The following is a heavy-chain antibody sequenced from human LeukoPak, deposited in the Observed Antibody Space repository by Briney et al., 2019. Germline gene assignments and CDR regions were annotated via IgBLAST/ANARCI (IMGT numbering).Heavy chain of an antibody. CDR3: ARAPSEIGGYYPEYFRH. Sequence: PGGSLRLSCAASGFTLSTYWMHWVRQAPGKGLVLVSRIKSDGSTNYADSVKGRFTISRDNAKNTVSLQMNSLRPEDTGVYYCARAPSEIGGYYPEYFRHWGQGTLVTVSS. CDR2: IKSDGST. D-gene: IGHD3-22*01. J-gene: IGHJ1*01. CDR1: GFTLSTYW. V-gene: IGHV3-74*01.